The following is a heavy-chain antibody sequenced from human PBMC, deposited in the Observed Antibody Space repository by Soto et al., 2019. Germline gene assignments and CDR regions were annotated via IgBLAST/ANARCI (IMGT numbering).Heavy chain of an antibody. CDR1: GFTFSSYP. D-gene: IGHD6-13*01. V-gene: IGHV3-30-3*01. CDR3: SRSHSRRWHWIDF. Sequence: PGGSLRLSCAASGFTFSSYPMHWVRQAPGKGPEWVAVISVNGNNIHYGDSVKGRFTISRDNSKNTLYLQMSSLRVEDTAVYYFSRSHSRRWHWIDFRGPGTLVTVSS. J-gene: IGHJ5*01. CDR2: ISVNGNNI.